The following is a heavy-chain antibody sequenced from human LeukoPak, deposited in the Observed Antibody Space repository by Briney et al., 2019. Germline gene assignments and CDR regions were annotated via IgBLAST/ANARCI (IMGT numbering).Heavy chain of an antibody. CDR1: GYTFIDYY. J-gene: IGHJ3*02. CDR3: ANLPGYSSGLAFDI. V-gene: IGHV1-69*02. CDR2: IIPILGIA. D-gene: IGHD6-19*01. Sequence: GASVKVSCKGSGYTFIDYYLHWVRQAPGQGLEWMGRIIPILGIANYAQKFQGRVTITADKSTSTAYMELSSLRSEDTAVYYCANLPGYSSGLAFDIWGQGTMVTVSS.